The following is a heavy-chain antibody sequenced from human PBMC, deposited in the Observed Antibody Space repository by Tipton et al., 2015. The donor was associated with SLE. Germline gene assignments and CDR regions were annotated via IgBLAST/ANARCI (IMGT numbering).Heavy chain of an antibody. D-gene: IGHD7-27*01. CDR3: ARGGDDAFYI. J-gene: IGHJ3*02. CDR1: GYSISSGYY. V-gene: IGHV4-38-2*02. Sequence: TLSLTCTVSGYSISSGYYWGWIRQPPGKGLEWAGRIYHSGSPYYNPSLKSRVTISVDTSKNKFSLKLSSVTAADTAVYYCARGGDDAFYIRGQVTMVTVSS. CDR2: IYHSGSP.